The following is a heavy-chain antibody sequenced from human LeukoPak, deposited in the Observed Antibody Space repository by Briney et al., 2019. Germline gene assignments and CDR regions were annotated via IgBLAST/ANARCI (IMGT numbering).Heavy chain of an antibody. Sequence: TSQTLSLTCAISGDSVSSNSAAWHWIRQSPSRGLEWLGRTYYKSKWYNDYAVSVKSRITFNPDTSENQFSLHLNSVTPEDTAVYYCARETDMIRGIINPFDYWGQGTLVTVSS. J-gene: IGHJ4*02. CDR2: TYYKSKWYN. D-gene: IGHD3-10*01. CDR3: ARETDMIRGIINPFDY. V-gene: IGHV6-1*01. CDR1: GDSVSSNSAA.